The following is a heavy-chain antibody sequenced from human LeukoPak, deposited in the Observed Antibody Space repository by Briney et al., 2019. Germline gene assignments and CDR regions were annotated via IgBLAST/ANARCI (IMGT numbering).Heavy chain of an antibody. CDR1: GFTFTTYW. CDR2: INSDGSST. J-gene: IGHJ4*02. V-gene: IGHV3-74*01. Sequence: GGSLRLSCAASGFTFTTYWMHCVRQAPGKGLVWVSRINSDGSSTSYADSVKGRITISRDNAKNTLDLHVNSLRAGDTALYYCARRDNYDYWGQGTLVTVSS. CDR3: ARRDNYDY. D-gene: IGHD2-15*01.